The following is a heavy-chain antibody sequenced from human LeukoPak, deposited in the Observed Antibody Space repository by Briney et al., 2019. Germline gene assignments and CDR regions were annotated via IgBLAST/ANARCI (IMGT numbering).Heavy chain of an antibody. CDR2: IYHSGST. D-gene: IGHD6-19*01. J-gene: IGHJ6*03. V-gene: IGHV4-4*02. CDR1: GGSISSSNW. Sequence: SETLSLTCAVSGGSISSSNWWSWVRQPPGKGLEWIGEIYHSGSTNYNPSLKSRVTISVDRSKNQFSLKLSSVTAADTAVYYCARDDAGVAVAGTYYYYYMDVWGKGTTVTVSS. CDR3: ARDDAGVAVAGTYYYYYMDV.